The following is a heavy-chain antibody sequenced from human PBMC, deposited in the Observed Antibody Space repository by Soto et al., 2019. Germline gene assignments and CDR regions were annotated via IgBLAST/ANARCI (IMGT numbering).Heavy chain of an antibody. CDR1: GYTFTNYW. CDR3: TRMNGDYDLNWFDP. V-gene: IGHV5-10-1*01. D-gene: IGHD4-17*01. J-gene: IGHJ5*02. CDR2: IDPGDSYT. Sequence: GESLKISCQGSGYTFTNYWINWVRQMPGKGLEWMGRIDPGDSYTNYSPSFQGHVTISRDDSKSIAYLQMNSLKTEDTAVYYCTRMNGDYDLNWFDPWGQGTLVTVSS.